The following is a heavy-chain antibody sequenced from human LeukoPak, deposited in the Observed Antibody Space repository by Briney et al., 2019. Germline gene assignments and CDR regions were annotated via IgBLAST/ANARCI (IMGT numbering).Heavy chain of an antibody. J-gene: IGHJ6*02. CDR3: AKEMGNYYDSSGSFPPYYYGMDV. D-gene: IGHD3-22*01. V-gene: IGHV3-23*01. CDR2: ISGSGGST. Sequence: GESLRLSCAASGFIFSSYATSWVRQAPGKGLEWVSAISGSGGSTYYADSVKGRFTISRDNSKNTLYLQMNSLRAEDTAVYYCAKEMGNYYDSSGSFPPYYYGMDVWGQGTTVTVSS. CDR1: GFIFSSYA.